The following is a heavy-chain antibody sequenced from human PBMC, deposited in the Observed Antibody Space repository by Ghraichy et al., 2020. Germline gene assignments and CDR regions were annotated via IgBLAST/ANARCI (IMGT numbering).Heavy chain of an antibody. V-gene: IGHV2-70*04. CDR1: GFSLSTGAMR. J-gene: IGHJ4*02. CDR2: IDWDDDK. CDR3: ARTLRWHRDY. D-gene: IGHD4-23*01. Sequence: QTLSLTCTFSGFSLSTGAMRVSWIRQPPGKALEWLARIDWDDDKFYSTSLKTRLTISKDTSKNQVVLTMTNMDPVDTATYYCARTLRWHRDYWGQGSLVTVST.